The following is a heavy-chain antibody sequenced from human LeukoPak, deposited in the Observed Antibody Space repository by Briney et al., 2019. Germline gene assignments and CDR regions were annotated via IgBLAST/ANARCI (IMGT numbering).Heavy chain of an antibody. J-gene: IGHJ4*02. CDR3: ARDSQYSSGWYGY. Sequence: GASVKVSCKASGGTFSSYAISWVRQAPGQGLEWMGGIIPIFGTANYAQKFQGRVTITADKSTSTAYMELSSLRSEDTAVYYCARDSQYSSGWYGYWGQGTLVTVSS. CDR2: IIPIFGTA. D-gene: IGHD6-19*01. V-gene: IGHV1-69*06. CDR1: GGTFSSYA.